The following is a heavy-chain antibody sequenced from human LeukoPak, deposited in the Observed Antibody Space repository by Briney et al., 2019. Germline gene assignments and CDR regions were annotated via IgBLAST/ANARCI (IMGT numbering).Heavy chain of an antibody. D-gene: IGHD5-24*01. Sequence: GGFLRLSCAASGFTFSSYAMHWVRQAPGKGLEWVAVISYDGSNKYYADSVKGRFTISRDNSKNTLYLQMNSLRAEDTAVYYCARQARWLQPDYWGQGTLVTVSS. CDR2: ISYDGSNK. J-gene: IGHJ4*02. CDR1: GFTFSSYA. CDR3: ARQARWLQPDY. V-gene: IGHV3-30*04.